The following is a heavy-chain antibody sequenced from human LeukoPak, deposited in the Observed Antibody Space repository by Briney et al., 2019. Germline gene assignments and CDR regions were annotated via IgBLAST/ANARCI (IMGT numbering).Heavy chain of an antibody. V-gene: IGHV3-53*01. J-gene: IGHJ4*02. CDR1: GFTVSSNY. Sequence: PGGSLRLSCAASGFTVSSNYMSWVRQAPGKGLEWVSVIYSGGSTYYADSVKGRFTISRDNSKNTLYLQMNSLRAEDTAVYYCATYSSGWPRFDYWGQGTLVTVSS. CDR2: IYSGGST. CDR3: ATYSSGWPRFDY. D-gene: IGHD6-19*01.